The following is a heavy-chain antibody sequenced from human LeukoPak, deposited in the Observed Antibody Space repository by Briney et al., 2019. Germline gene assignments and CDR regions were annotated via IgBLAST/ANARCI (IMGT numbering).Heavy chain of an antibody. J-gene: IGHJ6*03. CDR1: GFTFSDYY. Sequence: GGSLRLSCAASGFTFSDYYMSWIRQAPGKGLEWVSYISSSGSTIYYADSVKGRFTISRDNAKNSLYLQMNSLRAEDTAVYYCARDHIHQWLMDAHYYYYMDVRGKGTTVTISS. D-gene: IGHD3-22*01. V-gene: IGHV3-11*04. CDR3: ARDHIHQWLMDAHYYYYMDV. CDR2: ISSSGSTI.